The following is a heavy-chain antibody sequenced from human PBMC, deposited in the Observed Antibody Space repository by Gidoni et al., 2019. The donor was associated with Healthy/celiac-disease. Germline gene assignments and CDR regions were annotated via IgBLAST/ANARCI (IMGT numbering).Heavy chain of an antibody. CDR2: ISVRGGST. D-gene: IGHD3-10*01. V-gene: IGHV3-23*01. CDR1: GFTFSSYA. CDR3: SKPGSGADAFDI. J-gene: IGHJ3*02. Sequence: EVQLLESGGGLVQPGGSLRLSCAASGFTFSSYAMSWVRQAPGKGLEWVSAISVRGGSTYYADSVKGRFTISRANSKTPLFLQMTSLRAEATAVYSCSKPGSGADAFDIWAKGQWSPSLQ.